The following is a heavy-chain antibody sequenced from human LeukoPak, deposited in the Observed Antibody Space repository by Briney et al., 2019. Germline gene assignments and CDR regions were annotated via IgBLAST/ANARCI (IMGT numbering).Heavy chain of an antibody. CDR2: INPNSGGT. Sequence: ASVNVSCKASGYTFTGYYMHWVRQAPGQGLEWMGWINPNSGGTNYAQKFQGWVTMTRDTSISTAYMELSRLRSDDTAVYYCARGFGVVIEGYYYYYGMDVWGQGTTVTVSS. J-gene: IGHJ6*02. D-gene: IGHD3-3*01. CDR1: GYTFTGYY. CDR3: ARGFGVVIEGYYYYYGMDV. V-gene: IGHV1-2*04.